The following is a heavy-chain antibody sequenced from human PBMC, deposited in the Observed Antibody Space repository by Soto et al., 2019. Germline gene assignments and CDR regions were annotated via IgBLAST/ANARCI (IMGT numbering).Heavy chain of an antibody. CDR1: GGSVSSGSYY. D-gene: IGHD3-22*01. CDR2: IYYSGST. Sequence: PSETLSLTCTVSGGSVSSGSYYWSWIQQPPGKGLEWIGYIYYSGSTNYNPSLKSRVTISVDTSKNQFSLKLSSVTAADTAVYYCARGRSSGLDAFDIWGQGTMVTVSS. J-gene: IGHJ3*02. CDR3: ARGRSSGLDAFDI. V-gene: IGHV4-61*01.